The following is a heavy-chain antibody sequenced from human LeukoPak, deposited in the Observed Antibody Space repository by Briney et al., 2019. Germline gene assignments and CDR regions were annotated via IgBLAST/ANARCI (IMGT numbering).Heavy chain of an antibody. Sequence: GGSLRLSCAASGFTFDDYAMHWARQAPGKGLEWVSLISGDGGSTYYADSVKGRFTISRDNSKNTLYLQMNSLRAEDTAVYYCANNYCSGGSCYRDYYYYGMDVWGQGTTVTVSS. CDR1: GFTFDDYA. CDR2: ISGDGGST. V-gene: IGHV3-43*02. D-gene: IGHD2-15*01. CDR3: ANNYCSGGSCYRDYYYYGMDV. J-gene: IGHJ6*02.